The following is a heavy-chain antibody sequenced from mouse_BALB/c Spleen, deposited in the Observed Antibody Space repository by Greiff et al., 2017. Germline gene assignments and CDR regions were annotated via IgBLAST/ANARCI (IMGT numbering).Heavy chain of an antibody. J-gene: IGHJ4*01. V-gene: IGHV5-6-5*01. D-gene: IGHD3-1*01. CDR3: ARDSSGYSYYAMDD. Sequence: EVMLVESGGGLVKPGGSLKLSCAASGFTFSSYAMSWVRQTPEKRLEWVASISSGGSTYYPDSVKGRFTISRDNARNILYLQMSSLRSEDTAMYYCARDSSGYSYYAMDDWGQGTSVTVSS. CDR2: ISSGGST. CDR1: GFTFSSYA.